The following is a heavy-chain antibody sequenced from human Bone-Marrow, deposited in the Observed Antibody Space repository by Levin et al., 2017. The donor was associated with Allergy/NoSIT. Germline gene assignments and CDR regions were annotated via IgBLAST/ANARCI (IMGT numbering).Heavy chain of an antibody. D-gene: IGHD3-9*01. J-gene: IGHJ1*01. CDR2: ISASDGST. CDR1: GFTFTSYA. V-gene: IGHV3-23*01. Sequence: PGGSLRLSCAASGFTFTSYALTWVRQAPGKGLEWVSSISASDGSTVYADSVKGRFTISRDNSKNTLYLQMNSLRAEDTAVYYSAKAYYELYDIRPVETKAGYWGQGTLVTVSS. CDR3: AKAYYELYDIRPVETKAGY.